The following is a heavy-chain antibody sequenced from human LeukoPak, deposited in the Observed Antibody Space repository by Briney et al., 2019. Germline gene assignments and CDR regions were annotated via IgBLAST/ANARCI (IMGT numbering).Heavy chain of an antibody. CDR1: GFTVSSNY. J-gene: IGHJ4*02. CDR2: IYSGGST. V-gene: IGHV3-53*01. D-gene: IGHD1-26*01. CDR3: ARDRVGALFRY. Sequence: GGSLRLSCAASGFTVSSNYMSWVRQAPGKGLEWVSVIYSGGSTYYADSVKGRFTISRDNSKNTLYLQMNSLRAEDTAVYYCARDRVGALFRYWGQGTLVTLSS.